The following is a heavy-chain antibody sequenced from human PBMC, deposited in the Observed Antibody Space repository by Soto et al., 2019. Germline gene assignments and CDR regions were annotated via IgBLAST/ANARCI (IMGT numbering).Heavy chain of an antibody. CDR1: GFTFSSYS. CDR2: TSSSSSYI. Sequence: PGGSLRLSCAASGFTFSSYSMNWVRQAPGKGLEWVSSTSSSSSYIYYADSVKGRFTISRDNAKNSLYLQMNSLRAEDTAVYYCARGKGGSYYRRAFDIWGQGTMVTVSS. V-gene: IGHV3-21*01. CDR3: ARGKGGSYYRRAFDI. J-gene: IGHJ3*02. D-gene: IGHD1-26*01.